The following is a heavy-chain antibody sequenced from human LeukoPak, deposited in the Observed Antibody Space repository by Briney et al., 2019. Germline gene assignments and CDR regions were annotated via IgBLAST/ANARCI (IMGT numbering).Heavy chain of an antibody. CDR1: GGSISSYY. CDR2: IYYSGST. CDR3: ARGPARLGKNYYYYMDV. J-gene: IGHJ6*03. Sequence: SETLSLTCTVSGGSISSYYWSWIRQPPGKGLEWIGYIYYSGSTNYNPSLKSRVTISVDTSKNQFSLKLSSVTAADTAVYYCARGPARLGKNYYYYMDVWGKGTTVTISS. D-gene: IGHD7-27*01. V-gene: IGHV4-59*01.